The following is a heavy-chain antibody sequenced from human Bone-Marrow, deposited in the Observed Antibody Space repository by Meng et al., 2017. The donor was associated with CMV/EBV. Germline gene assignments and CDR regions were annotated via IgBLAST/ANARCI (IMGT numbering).Heavy chain of an antibody. V-gene: IGHV5-51*01. CDR3: ARLGCSSTSCYFGWFDP. CDR2: IYPGDSDT. CDR1: GYNFTNFW. J-gene: IGHJ5*02. Sequence: GESLKISCKGSGYNFTNFWIAWVRQMAGKGLEWMGIIYPGDSDTRYSPSFQGQVTISADKSISTAYLQWSSLKASDTAMYYSARLGCSSTSCYFGWFDPWGQGTLVTVSS. D-gene: IGHD2-2*01.